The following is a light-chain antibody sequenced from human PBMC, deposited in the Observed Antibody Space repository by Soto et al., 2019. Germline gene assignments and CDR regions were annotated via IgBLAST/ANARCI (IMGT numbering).Light chain of an antibody. CDR1: QSIRSY. CDR2: AAS. J-gene: IGKJ4*01. Sequence: DIEMTQSPSSLSASVGDRVTITCRTSQSIRSYLNWFQQKPGKAPKLLIYAASSLQSGVPSRFNGSGSGTDINLTISSLQPEEFATYYCQQSDSTALTFGGGTKVEIK. CDR3: QQSDSTALT. V-gene: IGKV1-39*01.